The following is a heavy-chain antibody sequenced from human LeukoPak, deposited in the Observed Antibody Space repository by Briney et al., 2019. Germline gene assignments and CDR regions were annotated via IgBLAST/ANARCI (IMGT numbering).Heavy chain of an antibody. CDR1: GVTFSSYE. V-gene: IGHV3-48*03. CDR3: AELGITMIGGV. CDR2: ISSSGSPI. J-gene: IGHJ6*04. Sequence: GGSLRLSCAASGVTFSSYEMNWVRQAPGKGLEWVSYISSSGSPIYYADSVKGRFTISRDNAKNSLYLQMNSLRAEDTAVYYCAELGITMIGGVWGKGTTVTISS. D-gene: IGHD3-10*02.